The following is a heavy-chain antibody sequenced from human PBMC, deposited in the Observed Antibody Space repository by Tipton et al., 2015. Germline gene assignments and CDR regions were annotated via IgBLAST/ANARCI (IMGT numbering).Heavy chain of an antibody. CDR3: ARFRALWFGGSKRVPTHYFDY. CDR1: GGSLSGNY. J-gene: IGHJ4*02. D-gene: IGHD3-10*01. V-gene: IGHV4-34*01. CDR2: INQSGST. Sequence: LRLSCAVYGGSLSGNYWSWIRQPPGKGLEWMGEINQSGSTNYNPPIKSRVTMSLDTSKNQFSLKLSSVTAADTAVYYCARFRALWFGGSKRVPTHYFDYWGQGTLVTVSS.